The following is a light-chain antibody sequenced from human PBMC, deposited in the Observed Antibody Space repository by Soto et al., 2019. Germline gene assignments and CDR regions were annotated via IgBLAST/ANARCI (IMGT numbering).Light chain of an antibody. CDR3: QQYNSYSPLT. J-gene: IGKJ4*01. CDR2: DAS. CDR1: QSISSW. Sequence: DIQMTQSPSTLSASVGDRVTITCRASQSISSWLAWYQQNPGKTPKLLIYDASSLESGVPSRFSGSGSGTEFTLTISSLQPDDFATYYCQQYNSYSPLTFGGGTKVEI. V-gene: IGKV1-5*01.